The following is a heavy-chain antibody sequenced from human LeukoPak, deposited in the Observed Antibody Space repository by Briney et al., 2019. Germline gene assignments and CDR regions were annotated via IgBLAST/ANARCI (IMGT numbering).Heavy chain of an antibody. CDR2: ISSGSTI. CDR1: GFTFSDYY. J-gene: IGHJ3*02. D-gene: IGHD3-10*01. CDR3: ARDRSGPVALDAFDI. V-gene: IGHV3-11*04. Sequence: GGSLRLSCAASGFTFSDYYMSWIRQAPGKGLEWVSYISSGSTIYYSDSVKGRFTISRDNAKNSLYLQMNSLRAEDTAVYYCARDRSGPVALDAFDIWGQGTMVTVSS.